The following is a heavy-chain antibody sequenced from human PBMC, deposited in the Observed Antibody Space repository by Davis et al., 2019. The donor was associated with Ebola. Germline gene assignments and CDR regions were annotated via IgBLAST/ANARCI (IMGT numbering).Heavy chain of an antibody. CDR1: GFTFSSYE. CDR3: ARDTAMVSSRYYYYGMDV. CDR2: INHSGST. D-gene: IGHD5-18*01. Sequence: GSLRLSCAASGFTFSSYEMNWVRQPPGKGLEWIGEINHSGSTNYNPSLKSRVTISVDTSKNQFSLKLSSVTAADTAVYYCARDTAMVSSRYYYYGMDVWGQGTTVTVSS. V-gene: IGHV4-34*01. J-gene: IGHJ6*02.